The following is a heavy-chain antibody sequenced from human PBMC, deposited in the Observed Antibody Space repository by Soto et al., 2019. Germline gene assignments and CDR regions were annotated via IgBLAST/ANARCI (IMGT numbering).Heavy chain of an antibody. CDR2: MSGSGSNT. Sequence: GGSLRLSCAASGFTFSSYAMSWVRQAPGKGLEWVSAMSGSGSNTFYADSVRGRFTISRDNSKNTLYLQMNSLRAEDTAVYYCAKNSVYSSGWYPPLFGMDVWGQGTTVTVSS. V-gene: IGHV3-23*01. CDR1: GFTFSSYA. CDR3: AKNSVYSSGWYPPLFGMDV. D-gene: IGHD6-19*01. J-gene: IGHJ6*02.